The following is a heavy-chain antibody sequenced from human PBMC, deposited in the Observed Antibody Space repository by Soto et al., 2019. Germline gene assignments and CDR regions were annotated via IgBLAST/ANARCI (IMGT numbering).Heavy chain of an antibody. D-gene: IGHD6-13*01. CDR1: GGSISSGGYY. CDR3: ARTHRRSIAAAGTTYNWFDP. V-gene: IGHV4-31*03. J-gene: IGHJ5*02. CDR2: IYYSGST. Sequence: SETLSLTCTVSGGSISSGGYYWSWIRQHPGKGLEWIGYIYYSGSTYYNPSLKSRVTISVDTSKNQFSLKLSSVTAADTAVYYCARTHRRSIAAAGTTYNWFDPWGQGTLVTVSS.